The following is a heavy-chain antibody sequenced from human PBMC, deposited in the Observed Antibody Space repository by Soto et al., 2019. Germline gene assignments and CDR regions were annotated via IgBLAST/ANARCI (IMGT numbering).Heavy chain of an antibody. Sequence: QVQLVQSGAEVKKPGASVKVSCKASGYTFTSYAMHWVRQAPGQRLEWMGWINAGNGNTKYSQKFQGRVTITTDTSASTAYMELSSLRSEDTAVYYCASELIRFLEWLPYYYYGMDVWGQGTTVTVSS. J-gene: IGHJ6*02. CDR2: INAGNGNT. D-gene: IGHD3-3*01. CDR1: GYTFTSYA. V-gene: IGHV1-3*01. CDR3: ASELIRFLEWLPYYYYGMDV.